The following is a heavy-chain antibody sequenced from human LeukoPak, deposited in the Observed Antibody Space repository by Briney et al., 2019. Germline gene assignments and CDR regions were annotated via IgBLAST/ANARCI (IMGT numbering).Heavy chain of an antibody. D-gene: IGHD3-9*01. CDR2: ISSSSSTI. Sequence: GGSLRLSCAASGFTFSSYSMNWVRQAPGKGLEWVSYISSSSSTIYYADSVKGRFTISRDNAKNSLYLQMNSLRAEDTAVYYCARDYENLTGSKTRFHYWGQGTLVTVSS. J-gene: IGHJ4*02. CDR1: GFTFSSYS. V-gene: IGHV3-48*01. CDR3: ARDYENLTGSKTRFHY.